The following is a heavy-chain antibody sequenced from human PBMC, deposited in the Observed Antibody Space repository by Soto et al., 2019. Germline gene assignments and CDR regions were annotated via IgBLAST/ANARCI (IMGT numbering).Heavy chain of an antibody. D-gene: IGHD3-3*01. J-gene: IGHJ4*02. CDR3: ARPPYDFWSGYYDY. CDR1: GFTFSSYS. CDR2: ISSSSSTI. V-gene: IGHV3-48*01. Sequence: PGGSLRLSCAAFGFTFSSYSMNWVRQAPGKGLEWVSYISSSSSTIYYADSVKGRFTISRDNAKNSLYLQMNSLRAEDTAVYYCARPPYDFWSGYYDYWGQGTLVTVSS.